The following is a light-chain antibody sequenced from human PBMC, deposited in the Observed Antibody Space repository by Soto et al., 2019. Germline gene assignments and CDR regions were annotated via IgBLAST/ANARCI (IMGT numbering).Light chain of an antibody. Sequence: QLVLTQPASVSGSPGQSITISCAGTSSDVGAYKYVSWYQQHPGNAPKLMIYDVSNRPSGVSNRFSGSKSGNTASLTISGLQAEDEADYYCASYTSSSTLVFGTGTKLTVL. J-gene: IGLJ1*01. CDR2: DVS. CDR1: SSDVGAYKY. CDR3: ASYTSSSTLV. V-gene: IGLV2-14*01.